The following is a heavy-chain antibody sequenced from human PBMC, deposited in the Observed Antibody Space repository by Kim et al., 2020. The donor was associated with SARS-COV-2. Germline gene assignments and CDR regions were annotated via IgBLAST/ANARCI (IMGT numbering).Heavy chain of an antibody. Sequence: SETLSLTCTVSGASISSYHWSWIRQPAGKGLEWIGRVYSSANTIYNPSLKSRVTMSLDTSNNQLSLKLSSVTAADTAVYYCAKWQASNSVNSGSFKDNW. D-gene: IGHD3-22*01. CDR3: AKWQASNSVNSGSFKDNW. CDR1: GASISSYH. CDR2: VYSSANT. J-gene: IGHJ5*01. V-gene: IGHV4-4*07.